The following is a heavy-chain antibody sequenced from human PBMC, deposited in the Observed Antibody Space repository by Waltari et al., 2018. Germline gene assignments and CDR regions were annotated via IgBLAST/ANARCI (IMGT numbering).Heavy chain of an antibody. CDR2: IYHSGST. CDR1: GYSISSGYY. D-gene: IGHD5-18*01. Sequence: QVQLQQWGAGLLKPSETLSLTCAVYGYSISSGYYWGWIRQPPGKGLEWIGSIYHSGSTYYNPSLKSRVTISVDTSKNQFSLKLSSVTAADTAVYYCARYGGTAMVPDYWGQGTLVTVSS. V-gene: IGHV4-38-2*01. CDR3: ARYGGTAMVPDY. J-gene: IGHJ4*02.